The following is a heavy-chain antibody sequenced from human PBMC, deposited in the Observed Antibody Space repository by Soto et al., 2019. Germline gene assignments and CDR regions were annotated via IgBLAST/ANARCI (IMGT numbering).Heavy chain of an antibody. CDR1: GYSFTSYW. D-gene: IGHD3-16*01. CDR2: IYPGDSDT. V-gene: IGHV5-51*01. Sequence: GESLKISCKGSGYSFTSYWIGWVSQMPGKGLEWMGIIYPGDSDTRYSPSFQGQVTISADKSISTAYLQWSSLKASDTAMYYCAVTYYDYIWGSYVIYFQHWGQGTLVTVSS. CDR3: AVTYYDYIWGSYVIYFQH. J-gene: IGHJ1*01.